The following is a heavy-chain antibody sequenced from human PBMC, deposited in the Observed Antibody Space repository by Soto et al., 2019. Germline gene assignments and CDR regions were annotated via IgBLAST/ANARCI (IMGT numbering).Heavy chain of an antibody. D-gene: IGHD6-13*01. CDR2: MNPNSGNT. CDR3: ARLRIAEAKGNWFDP. CDR1: GYTFTSYD. V-gene: IGHV1-8*01. J-gene: IGHJ5*02. Sequence: ASVKVSCKASGYTFTSYDINWVRQATGQGLEWMGWMNPNSGNTGYAQKFQGRVTMTTNTSIITPYLDLSSRSPEDTAGNYMARLRIAEAKGNWFDPWGQGTLVTVSS.